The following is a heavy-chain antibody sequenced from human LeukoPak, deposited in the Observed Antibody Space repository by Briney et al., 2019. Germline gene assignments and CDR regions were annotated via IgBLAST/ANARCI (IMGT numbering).Heavy chain of an antibody. CDR2: ISGSGGST. D-gene: IGHD1-26*01. J-gene: IGHJ5*02. V-gene: IGHV3-23*01. CDR1: GFTFSSYA. Sequence: GGSLRLSCAPSGFTFSSYAMSWVRQAPGKGEGWGSAISGSGGSTYYADSVKGRFTISRDNSQNTLYLQMNSLRAEDTAVYYCAKDSSALIVGAETWGQGTLVTVSS. CDR3: AKDSSALIVGAET.